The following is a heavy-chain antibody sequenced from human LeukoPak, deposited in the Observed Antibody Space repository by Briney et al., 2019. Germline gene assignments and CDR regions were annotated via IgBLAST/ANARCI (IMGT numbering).Heavy chain of an antibody. D-gene: IGHD6-13*01. CDR1: GGSISSSSYY. J-gene: IGHJ5*02. CDR3: ARPAIISVAAGTVWFDP. V-gene: IGHV4-39*01. CDR2: IYYSGST. Sequence: SETLSLTCTVSGGSISSSSYYWGWIRQPPGKGLEWIGSIYYSGSTYYNPSLKSRVTISVDTYKNQFSLKLSSVTAADTAVYYCARPAIISVAAGTVWFDPWGQGTLVTVSS.